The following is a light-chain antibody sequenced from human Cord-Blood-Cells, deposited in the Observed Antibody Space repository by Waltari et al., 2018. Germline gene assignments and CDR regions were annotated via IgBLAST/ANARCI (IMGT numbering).Light chain of an antibody. V-gene: IGLV3-27*01. Sequence: SYELTQPSSVSVSPGQTARITCSGDVLAKKYARWFQQKPGQAPGLVIYKDSERPSGIPERFSGSRSGTTVTLTISGAQVEDEADYYCYSAADNSWVFGGGTKLTVL. J-gene: IGLJ3*02. CDR2: KDS. CDR1: VLAKKY. CDR3: YSAADNSWV.